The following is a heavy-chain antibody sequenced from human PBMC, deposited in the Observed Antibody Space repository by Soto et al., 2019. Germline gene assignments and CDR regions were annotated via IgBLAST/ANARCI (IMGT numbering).Heavy chain of an antibody. D-gene: IGHD2-2*01. CDR2: ISAYNGNT. CDR1: GYTFTSYG. V-gene: IGHV1-18*01. J-gene: IGHJ5*02. CDR3: ARDHLLGAEGYCSSTSCYDWFDP. Sequence: QVQLVQSGAEVKKPGASVKVSCKASGYTFTSYGISWVRQAPGQGLEWMGWISAYNGNTNYAQKVQGRVTMTTDTSTSTAYMELRSLRSDDTAVYYCARDHLLGAEGYCSSTSCYDWFDPWGQGTLVTVSS.